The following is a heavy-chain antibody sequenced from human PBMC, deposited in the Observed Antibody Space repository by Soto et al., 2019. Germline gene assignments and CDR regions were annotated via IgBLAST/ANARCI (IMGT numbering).Heavy chain of an antibody. J-gene: IGHJ6*02. Sequence: QVQLQESGPGLVRPSQTLSLTCTVSGGSISSDHYHWTWIRQTPGKGLEWIGYIHYSGSVYYNPSPHSRFTMSVDTSKNLFSLKLRSVTAADTAVYFCVREDDGGVRAYYGLDVWGQGTTVTVSS. CDR3: VREDDGGVRAYYGLDV. D-gene: IGHD4-17*01. V-gene: IGHV4-30-4*01. CDR2: IHYSGSV. CDR1: GGSISSDHYH.